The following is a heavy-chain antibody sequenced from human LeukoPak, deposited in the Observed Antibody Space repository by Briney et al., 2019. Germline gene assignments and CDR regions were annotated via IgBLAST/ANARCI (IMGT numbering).Heavy chain of an antibody. CDR2: ISGSGGST. CDR3: AKPFPLGAGVYYFDY. J-gene: IGHJ4*02. V-gene: IGHV3-23*01. D-gene: IGHD1-26*01. Sequence: PGGTLRLSCAASGFTLSSYGMSWVRQAPGKWLEWVSAISGSGGSTYYADSVKGRFTISRDNSKNTLYLQMNSLRAEDTAVYYCAKPFPLGAGVYYFDYWGQGTLVTVSS. CDR1: GFTLSSYG.